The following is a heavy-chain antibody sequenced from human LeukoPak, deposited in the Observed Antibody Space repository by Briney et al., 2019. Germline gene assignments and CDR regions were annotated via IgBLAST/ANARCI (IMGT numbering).Heavy chain of an antibody. V-gene: IGHV1-46*01. D-gene: IGHD3-10*01. CDR2: INPSGGST. Sequence: HGASVKVSCKASGYTFTSYYMHWVRQAPGQGLEWMGIINPSGGSTSYAQKFQGRVTMTRDTSTSTVYMELSSLRYDDTAVYYCATNILVRDIINWFDPWGQGTLVTVSS. CDR3: ATNILVRDIINWFDP. CDR1: GYTFTSYY. J-gene: IGHJ5*02.